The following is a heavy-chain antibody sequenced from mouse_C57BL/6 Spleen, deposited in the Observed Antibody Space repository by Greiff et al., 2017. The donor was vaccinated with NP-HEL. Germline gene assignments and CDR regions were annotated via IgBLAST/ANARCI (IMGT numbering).Heavy chain of an antibody. CDR2: ISDGGSYT. D-gene: IGHD4-1*01. CDR1: GFTFSSYA. J-gene: IGHJ1*03. Sequence: EVNVVESGGGLVKPGGSLKLSCAASGFTFSSYAMSWVRQTPEKRLEWVATISDGGSYTYYPDNVKGRFTISRDNAKNNLYLQMSHLKSEDTAMYYCARDLGHYFDVWGTGTTVTVSS. CDR3: ARDLGHYFDV. V-gene: IGHV5-4*01.